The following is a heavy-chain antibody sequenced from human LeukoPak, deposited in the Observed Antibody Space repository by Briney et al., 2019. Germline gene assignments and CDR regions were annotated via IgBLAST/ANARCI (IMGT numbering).Heavy chain of an antibody. Sequence: SETLSLTCAVYGGSFSGYSWSWIRQSPGGGLEWIGYIYYSGDTAYNPSLKSRVTMSVDTSKNQFSLKLSSVTAADTAVYYRARDVVAAPGTWDYWGQGTLVTVSS. J-gene: IGHJ4*02. D-gene: IGHD6-13*01. V-gene: IGHV4-34*11. CDR1: GGSFSGYS. CDR2: IYYSGDT. CDR3: ARDVVAAPGTWDY.